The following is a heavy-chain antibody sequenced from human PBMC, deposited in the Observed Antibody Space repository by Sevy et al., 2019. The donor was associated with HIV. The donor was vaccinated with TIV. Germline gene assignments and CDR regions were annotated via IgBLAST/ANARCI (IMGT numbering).Heavy chain of an antibody. J-gene: IGHJ4*02. CDR1: GFTFSSFW. D-gene: IGHD1-1*01. V-gene: IGHV3-7*01. CDR3: AREIGGGNSF. CDR2: IKKDGSEK. Sequence: GGSLRLSCAASGFTFSSFWMHWVRQAPGKGLEWVANIKKDGSEKYYVHSVKGRFTISRDNAKNSLYLQMNSLRAEDTDVYNCAREIGGGNSFWGQGTLVTVSS.